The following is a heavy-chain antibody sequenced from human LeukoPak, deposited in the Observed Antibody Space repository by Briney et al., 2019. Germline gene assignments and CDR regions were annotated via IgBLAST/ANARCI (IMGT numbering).Heavy chain of an antibody. J-gene: IGHJ4*02. V-gene: IGHV4-59*01. CDR1: GGSISSYY. CDR2: IHYSGNT. D-gene: IGHD1-20*01. CDR3: ARVGNWNYALVNYYFDY. Sequence: KASETLSLTCTVSGGSISSYYWIWMRQPPGKGPEWIGYIHYSGNTNYNPSLKSRVTISVDTSKNQFSLKLTSVTAADTAVYYCARVGNWNYALVNYYFDYWGQGTLVTVSS.